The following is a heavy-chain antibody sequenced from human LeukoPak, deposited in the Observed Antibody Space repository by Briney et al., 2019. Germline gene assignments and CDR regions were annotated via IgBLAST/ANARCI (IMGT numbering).Heavy chain of an antibody. D-gene: IGHD3-16*02. Sequence: ASVKVSCKTSGDTFTNYAMNGVRQPPGQGLEWVGCIHPSTGKPTYAQGFPGRCVFSLYTSVSTTYLQISSLKAEDTAVYSCARAFQSLGGLSLPDYWGQGTLVTVSS. CDR1: GDTFTNYA. CDR3: ARAFQSLGGLSLPDY. V-gene: IGHV7-4-1*02. CDR2: IHPSTGKP. J-gene: IGHJ4*02.